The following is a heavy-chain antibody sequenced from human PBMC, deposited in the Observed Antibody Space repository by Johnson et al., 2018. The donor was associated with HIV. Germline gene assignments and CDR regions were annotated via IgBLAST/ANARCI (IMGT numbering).Heavy chain of an antibody. V-gene: IGHV3-48*03. J-gene: IGHJ3*02. CDR2: ISSSATAI. D-gene: IGHD1-26*01. CDR1: GFTFDDYA. CDR3: VRLHSGTGAFDI. Sequence: EVQLVESGGGLVQPGRSLRLSCAASGFTFDDYAMHWVRQAPGKGLECVSYISSSATAIYYTDSVKGRFTISRDNAESSLHLQMNSLRADDTAVYYCVRLHSGTGAFDIWGQGTMVCVSS.